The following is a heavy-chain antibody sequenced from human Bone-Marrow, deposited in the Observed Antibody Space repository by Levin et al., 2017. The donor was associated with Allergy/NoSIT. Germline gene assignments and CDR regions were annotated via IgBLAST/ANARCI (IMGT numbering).Heavy chain of an antibody. CDR3: AGYDTSAYHAPFDY. CDR2: ISGSGGNT. Sequence: GSLRLSCAASGFIFSNYAMNSVRQAPGKGLEWVSQISGSGGNTHYADSVKGRFTFSRDNSKKTLYLQMNSLRAEDTAVYYCAGYDTSAYHAPFDYWGQGTLVTVSS. D-gene: IGHD3-22*01. CDR1: GFIFSNYA. V-gene: IGHV3-23*01. J-gene: IGHJ4*02.